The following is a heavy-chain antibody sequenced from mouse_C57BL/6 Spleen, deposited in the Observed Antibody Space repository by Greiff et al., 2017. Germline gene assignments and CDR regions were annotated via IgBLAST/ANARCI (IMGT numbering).Heavy chain of an antibody. CDR1: GYTFTSYW. V-gene: IGHV1-52*01. J-gene: IGHJ1*03. CDR3: AYYYGSSYHWYFDV. CDR2: IDPSDSET. Sequence: VKLQQPGAELVRPGSSVKLSCKASGYTFTSYWMHWVKQRPIQGLEWIGNIDPSDSETHYNQKFKDKATLTVDKSSSTAYMQLSSLTSEDSAVYYCAYYYGSSYHWYFDVWGTGTTVTVSS. D-gene: IGHD1-1*01.